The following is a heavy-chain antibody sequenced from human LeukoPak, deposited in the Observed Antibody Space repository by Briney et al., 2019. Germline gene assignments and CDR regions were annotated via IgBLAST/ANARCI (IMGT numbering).Heavy chain of an antibody. D-gene: IGHD4-17*01. CDR2: IYTSGST. V-gene: IGHV4-4*07. CDR1: GGSISSYY. CDR3: ASNSHGDYYFDY. J-gene: IGHJ4*02. Sequence: SETLSLTCTVSGGSISSYYWSWIRQPAGKGLGWNGRIYTSGSTNYNPSLKSRVTMSVDTSKNQFSLKLSSVTAADTAVYYCASNSHGDYYFDYWGQGTLVTVSS.